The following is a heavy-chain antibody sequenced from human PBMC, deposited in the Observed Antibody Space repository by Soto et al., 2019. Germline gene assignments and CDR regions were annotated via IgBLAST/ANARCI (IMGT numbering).Heavy chain of an antibody. J-gene: IGHJ4*02. CDR1: GFTFSNFA. CDR2: TSYDGNNK. D-gene: IGHD6-13*01. CDR3: ARERAIAATGIFYY. V-gene: IGHV3-30-3*01. Sequence: QVRLVESGGGVVQPGGSLRLSCAASGFTFSNFAMHWVRQAPGKGLEWVAVTSYDGNNKDYADSVKGRFTISRDNSKNPLFLQVNSLRPEDTAVYYCARERAIAATGIFYYCGQGTLVTVSS.